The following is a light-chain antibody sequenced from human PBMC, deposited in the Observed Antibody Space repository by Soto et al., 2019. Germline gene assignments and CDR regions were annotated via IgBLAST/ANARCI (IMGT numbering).Light chain of an antibody. CDR1: NVGGKS. Sequence: SYELTQPPSVSVAPGQTARITGGGDNVGGKSVQWYQQKPGQAPVLVLYDARDRPSWIPERFSGSNSGNTATLIISSVEAGDEADFYCQVWDTITDQYIFGSGTKVTVL. CDR3: QVWDTITDQYI. J-gene: IGLJ1*01. CDR2: DAR. V-gene: IGLV3-21*02.